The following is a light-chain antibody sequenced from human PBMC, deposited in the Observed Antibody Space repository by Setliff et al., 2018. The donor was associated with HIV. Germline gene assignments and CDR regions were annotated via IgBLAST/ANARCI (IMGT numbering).Light chain of an antibody. CDR2: DVS. CDR1: TSDIGGYNY. V-gene: IGLV2-14*01. CDR3: SSYTSSSTPVV. J-gene: IGLJ2*01. Sequence: SALTQPASVSGSPGQSITISCTGTTSDIGGYNYVSWYQQHPGKAPKLMIYDVSKRPSGVSDRFSASKSDNTASLTISGLRPEDEADYYCSSYTSSSTPVVFGGGTKVTVL.